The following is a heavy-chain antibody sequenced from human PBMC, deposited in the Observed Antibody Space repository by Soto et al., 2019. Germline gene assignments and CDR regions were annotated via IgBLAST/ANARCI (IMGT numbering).Heavy chain of an antibody. V-gene: IGHV4-30-2*01. Sequence: PSETLSLTCAVSGGSNSSGGYSWSWIRQPPGKGLEWIGYIYHSGSTYYNPSLKSRVTISVDRSKNQFSLKLSSVTAADTAVYYCPRGGKTVTTFDYSGQGTLVTVSS. CDR3: PRGGKTVTTFDY. J-gene: IGHJ4*02. D-gene: IGHD4-17*01. CDR1: GGSNSSGGYS. CDR2: IYHSGST.